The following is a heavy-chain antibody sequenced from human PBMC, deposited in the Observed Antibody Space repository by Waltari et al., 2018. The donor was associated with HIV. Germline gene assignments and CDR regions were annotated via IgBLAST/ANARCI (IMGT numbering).Heavy chain of an antibody. J-gene: IGHJ6*02. CDR1: GGSIVYYY. CDR2: IYYSGST. V-gene: IGHV4-59*08. CDR3: ARQGCTSTSCQRRGGMDV. D-gene: IGHD2-2*01. Sequence: QVQLQESGPGLVKPSETLSLICTVSGGSIVYYYSSWIRQPPGKGLEWIGYIYYSGSTNYNPSLKSRVTMSVDTSKNQFSLNLSSVTAADTAVYYCARQGCTSTSCQRRGGMDVWGQGTSVSVSS.